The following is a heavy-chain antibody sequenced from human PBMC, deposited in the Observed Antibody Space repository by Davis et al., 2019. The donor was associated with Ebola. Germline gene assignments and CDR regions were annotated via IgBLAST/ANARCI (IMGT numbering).Heavy chain of an antibody. D-gene: IGHD1-1*01. CDR2: ISAYNGNT. V-gene: IGHV1-18*04. J-gene: IGHJ4*02. Sequence: ASVKVSCKASGYTFTGYYMHWVRQAPGQGLEWMGWISAYNGNTNYAQKLQGRVTMTTDTSTSTAYMELRSLRSDDTAVYYCARTRLERSEDYWGQGTLVTVSS. CDR1: GYTFTGYY. CDR3: ARTRLERSEDY.